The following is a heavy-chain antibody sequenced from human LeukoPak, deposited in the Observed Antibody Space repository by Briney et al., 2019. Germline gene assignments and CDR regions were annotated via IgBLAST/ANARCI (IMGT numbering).Heavy chain of an antibody. CDR3: ARDHPYFGKVVPKRAYGMDV. D-gene: IGHD3-22*01. CDR2: IYSGGST. J-gene: IGHJ6*02. Sequence: GGSLRLSCAASGFTVSSNYMSWVRQAPGKGLEWVSVIYSGGSTYYSDSAKGRFTIFRDDSKKTLYLQMNSLRAEDTAVDYWARDHPYFGKVVPKRAYGMDVWRQGTTVTVSS. V-gene: IGHV3-53*01. CDR1: GFTVSSNY.